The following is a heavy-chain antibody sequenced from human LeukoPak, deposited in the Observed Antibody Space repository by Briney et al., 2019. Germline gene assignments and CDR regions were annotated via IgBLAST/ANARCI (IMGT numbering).Heavy chain of an antibody. CDR2: IYHSGST. CDR3: AIEMATTYDAFDI. CDR1: GHSISSGYY. J-gene: IGHJ3*02. D-gene: IGHD5-24*01. V-gene: IGHV4-38-2*02. Sequence: SETLSLTCTVSGHSISSGYYWGWIRQPPGQGLEWIGSIYHSGSTYYNPSLKSRVTISVDTSKNQFSLKLSSVTAADTAVYYCAIEMATTYDAFDIWGQGTMVTVSS.